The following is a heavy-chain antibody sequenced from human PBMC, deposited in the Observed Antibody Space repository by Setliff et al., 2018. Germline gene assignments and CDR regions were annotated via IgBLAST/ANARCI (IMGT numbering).Heavy chain of an antibody. D-gene: IGHD3-10*01. J-gene: IGHJ3*02. Sequence: SETLSLTCSVYGESFSNNYWSWIRQPPGKGLEWIGESNHSGGTSYNPSLKSRLTMSVDTSKNQFSLKLNSVTAADTAVYYCARRWNFGPYGSGIHDGFDMWGEGTMVTVSS. CDR2: SNHSGGT. V-gene: IGHV4-34*01. CDR3: ARRWNFGPYGSGIHDGFDM. CDR1: GESFSNNY.